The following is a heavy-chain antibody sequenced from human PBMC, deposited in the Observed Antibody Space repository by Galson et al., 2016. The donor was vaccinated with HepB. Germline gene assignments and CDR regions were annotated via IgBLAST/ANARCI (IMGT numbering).Heavy chain of an antibody. Sequence: SLRLSCAVSEFTFSNAWMSWVRQAPGKGLEWVGRIKSKTDGGTADYSAPVKGRFTISRDDSKNTLYLQMNSLKTKDTAVYYCATGVETYWGQGTLVTVSS. D-gene: IGHD3-3*01. CDR3: ATGVETY. CDR2: IKSKTDGGTA. J-gene: IGHJ4*02. V-gene: IGHV3-15*01. CDR1: EFTFSNAW.